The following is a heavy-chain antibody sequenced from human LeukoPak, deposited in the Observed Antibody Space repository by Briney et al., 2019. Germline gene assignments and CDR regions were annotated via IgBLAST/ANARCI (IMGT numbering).Heavy chain of an antibody. CDR3: VGVWTYNSFDY. J-gene: IGHJ4*02. D-gene: IGHD3-16*01. Sequence: ASVKVSCKASGGTFSTYAISWVRQAPGQGLEWMGRIIPILGIANYAQKFQGRVTITADKSTSTAYMELSSLRSEDTAVYYCVGVWTYNSFDYWGQGTLVTVSS. CDR1: GGTFSTYA. V-gene: IGHV1-69*04. CDR2: IIPILGIA.